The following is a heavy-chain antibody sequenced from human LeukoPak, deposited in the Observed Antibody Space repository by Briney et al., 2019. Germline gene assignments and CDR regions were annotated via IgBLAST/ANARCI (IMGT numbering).Heavy chain of an antibody. CDR2: INPSDGSA. Sequence: ASVKVSCKASGYTFSSNYMRWVRQAPGQGLEWMGIINPSDGSANSAQKFQGRVTMTRDTSTSTVYMELSSLRSEDTAVYYCARDDASNWSSDFAYWGQGTLVTVSS. CDR3: ARDDASNWSSDFAY. V-gene: IGHV1-46*01. CDR1: GYTFSSNY. D-gene: IGHD6-13*01. J-gene: IGHJ4*02.